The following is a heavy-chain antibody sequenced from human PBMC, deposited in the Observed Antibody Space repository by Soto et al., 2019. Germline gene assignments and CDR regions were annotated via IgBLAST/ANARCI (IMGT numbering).Heavy chain of an antibody. CDR2: IYHSGST. V-gene: IGHV4-30-2*01. D-gene: IGHD3-3*02. CDR1: GGSIGSGGYS. J-gene: IGHJ5*02. CDR3: VSSKIAFYNWFDP. Sequence: PSETLSLTCAVSGGSIGSGGYSWGWIRHPPGKGLEWIGYIYHSGSTYYNPSLKSRVTISVDRSKNQFSLKLSSVTAADTAVYYCVSSKIAFYNWFDPRAQRTPVTVSS.